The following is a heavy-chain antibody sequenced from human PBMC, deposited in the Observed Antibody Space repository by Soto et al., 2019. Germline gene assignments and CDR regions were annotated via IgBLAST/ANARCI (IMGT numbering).Heavy chain of an antibody. D-gene: IGHD5-18*01. CDR1: GFSLTTRGVG. V-gene: IGHV2-5*02. Sequence: QITLKESGPALVKPTQTLTLTCTFSGFSLTTRGVGVGWFRQPPGKALEWLALIYWDDDKWYSPSLKTRLTITEDTSKNQVALTMTKVDPVDTATYYCAHRRRGFSYHFDYWGQGTLVTVSS. CDR3: AHRRRGFSYHFDY. J-gene: IGHJ4*02. CDR2: IYWDDDK.